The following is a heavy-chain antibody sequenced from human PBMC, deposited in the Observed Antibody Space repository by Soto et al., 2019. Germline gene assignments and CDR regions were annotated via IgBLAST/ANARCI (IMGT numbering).Heavy chain of an antibody. CDR1: GGSISSGGYY. Sequence: QVQLQESGPGLVKPSQTLSLTCTVSGGSISSGGYYWSWIRQHPGKGLEWIGYISYRGSTYYNPSLRSRGIISVDTSKNQFSLKLSSVTAADTAVYYCARDYCSSTSCYYYYGMDVWGQGTTVTVSS. D-gene: IGHD2-2*01. CDR3: ARDYCSSTSCYYYYGMDV. CDR2: ISYRGST. J-gene: IGHJ6*02. V-gene: IGHV4-31*03.